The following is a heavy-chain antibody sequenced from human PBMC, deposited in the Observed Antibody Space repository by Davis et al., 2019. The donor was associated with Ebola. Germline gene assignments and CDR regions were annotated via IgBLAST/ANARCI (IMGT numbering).Heavy chain of an antibody. Sequence: SVKVSCKASGGTFSSYAISWVRQAPGQGLERMGGIIPIFGTANYAQKFQGRVTTTADESTSTAYMELSSLRSEDTAVYYCARWLTTDPKDYYMDVWGKGTTVTVSS. V-gene: IGHV1-69*13. D-gene: IGHD4-11*01. J-gene: IGHJ6*03. CDR1: GGTFSSYA. CDR3: ARWLTTDPKDYYMDV. CDR2: IIPIFGTA.